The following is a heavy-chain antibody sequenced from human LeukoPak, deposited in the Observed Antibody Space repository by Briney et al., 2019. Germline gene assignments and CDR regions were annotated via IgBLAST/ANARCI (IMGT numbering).Heavy chain of an antibody. CDR2: IYYSGST. J-gene: IGHJ6*02. V-gene: IGHV4-59*08. CDR1: GGSISSYY. CDR3: ARHGGSSLYYYGMDV. Sequence: PSETLSLTCTVSGGSISSYYWSWIRQPPGKGLECIGYIYYSGSTNYNPSLKSRVTISVDTSKNQFSLKLSSVTAADTAVYYRARHGGSSLYYYGMDVWGQGTTVTVSS. D-gene: IGHD3-16*01.